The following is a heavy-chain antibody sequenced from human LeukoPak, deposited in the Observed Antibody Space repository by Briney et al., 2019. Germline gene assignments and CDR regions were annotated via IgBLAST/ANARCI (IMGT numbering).Heavy chain of an antibody. V-gene: IGHV2-5*02. CDR3: AYRQLLSGNWDVGWFDP. Sequence: SGPTLVKPTKTLTLTCTFSGFSLTTSGVVVGWIRQPPGKALQSLALIYWDDDKRHNPSLQNRLTITKDPSRNQVVLTMTSMGPVVTASYYCAYRQLLSGNWDVGWFDPWGAGSLVTASS. D-gene: IGHD1-1*01. J-gene: IGHJ5*02. CDR2: IYWDDDK. CDR1: GFSLTTSGVV.